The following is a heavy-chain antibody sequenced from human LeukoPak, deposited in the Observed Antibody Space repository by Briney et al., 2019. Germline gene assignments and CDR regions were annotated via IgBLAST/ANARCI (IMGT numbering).Heavy chain of an antibody. D-gene: IGHD5-12*01. J-gene: IGHJ4*02. CDR1: GFTFSTYA. CDR3: AKTSRGNSGYDSPFDY. Sequence: GGSLRLSCAAPGFTFSTYAMSWVRQAPGKGLEWVSAVRGSGSDTYYADSVKGRFTISRDNSKNTLYLQMNSLRAEDTAIYYCAKTSRGNSGYDSPFDYWGQGTLVTVSS. CDR2: VRGSGSDT. V-gene: IGHV3-23*01.